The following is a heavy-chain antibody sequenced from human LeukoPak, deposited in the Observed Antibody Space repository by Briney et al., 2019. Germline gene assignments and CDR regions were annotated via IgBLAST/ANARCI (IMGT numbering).Heavy chain of an antibody. J-gene: IGHJ4*02. CDR3: ARHRITAAAGTDY. V-gene: IGHV4-34*01. D-gene: IGHD6-13*01. Sequence: SETLSLTCAVYGGSFSGYYWSWIRQPPGKGLEWIGEINHSGSTNYNPSLKSRVTISVDTSKNQFSLKLSSVTAADTAVYHCARHRITAAAGTDYWGQGTLVTVSS. CDR1: GGSFSGYY. CDR2: INHSGST.